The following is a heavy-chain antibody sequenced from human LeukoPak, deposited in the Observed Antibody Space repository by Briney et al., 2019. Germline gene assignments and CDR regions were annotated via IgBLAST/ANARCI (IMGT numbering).Heavy chain of an antibody. CDR3: VSEILYVIRDY. CDR1: GFTFSDYW. J-gene: IGHJ4*02. V-gene: IGHV3-7*03. D-gene: IGHD2/OR15-2a*01. CDR2: IRQDGNEK. Sequence: GGSLRLSCAVSGFTFSDYWMSWVRQGPGKGLEWVANIRQDGNEKNYVDSVKGRFTISRDNAKNSLFLQMDSLRAEDTALYYCVSEILYVIRDYCGQGTLVTVSS.